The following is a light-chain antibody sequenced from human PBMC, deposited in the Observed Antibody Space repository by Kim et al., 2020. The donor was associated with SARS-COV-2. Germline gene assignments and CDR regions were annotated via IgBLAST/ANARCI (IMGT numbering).Light chain of an antibody. J-gene: IGKJ4*01. CDR3: QQYIDTPLT. Sequence: ENVLTQSPGTLSLSPGERATLSCRASHRVGSNFLAWYQQKPGQAPRILIFGASSRVTGIPDRFSGSGSGTDFTLTISRLEPEDFAVYYCQQYIDTPLTFGGGTKVDIK. V-gene: IGKV3-20*01. CDR1: HRVGSNF. CDR2: GAS.